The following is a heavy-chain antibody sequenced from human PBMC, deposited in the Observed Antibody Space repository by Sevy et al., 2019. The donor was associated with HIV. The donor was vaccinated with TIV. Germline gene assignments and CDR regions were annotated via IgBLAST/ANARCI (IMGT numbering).Heavy chain of an antibody. CDR2: IYYSGST. CDR1: GGSISSSSYY. D-gene: IGHD3-10*01. J-gene: IGHJ4*02. V-gene: IGHV4-39*01. CDR3: ARHPTNTLLWFGELLGHFDY. Sequence: SETLSLTCTVSGGSISSSSYYWGWIRQPPGKGLEWIGSIYYSGSTYYNPSLKSRVTISVDTSKNRFSLKLSSVTAADTAVYYCARHPTNTLLWFGELLGHFDYWGQGTLVTVSS.